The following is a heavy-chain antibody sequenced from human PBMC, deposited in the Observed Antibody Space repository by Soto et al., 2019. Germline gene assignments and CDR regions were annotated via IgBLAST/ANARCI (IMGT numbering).Heavy chain of an antibody. CDR1: SGSISSSNW. D-gene: IGHD6-13*01. V-gene: IGHV4-4*02. CDR3: ATLIEVYQAPYFDN. Sequence: SETLSLTCAVSSGSISSSNWWSWVRQPPGKGLEWIGEIYHSGSTNYNPSLKSRVTISVDKSKNQFSLKLSSVAAADTAVYYCATLIEVYQAPYFDNWARGTLVTVSP. CDR2: IYHSGST. J-gene: IGHJ4*02.